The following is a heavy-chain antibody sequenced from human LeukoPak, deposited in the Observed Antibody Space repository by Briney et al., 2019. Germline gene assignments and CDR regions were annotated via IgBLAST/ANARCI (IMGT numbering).Heavy chain of an antibody. V-gene: IGHV3-33*01. CDR2: IWYDGSNK. J-gene: IGHJ5*02. D-gene: IGHD3-16*01. CDR1: GFTFSSYG. Sequence: GGSLTLSCAASGFTFSSYGMHWVRQAPGKGLEWVAVIWYDGSNKYYADSVKGRFTISRDNSKNTLYLQMNSPRAEDTAVYYCARAGESRSRYNWFDPWGQGTLVTVSS. CDR3: ARAGESRSRYNWFDP.